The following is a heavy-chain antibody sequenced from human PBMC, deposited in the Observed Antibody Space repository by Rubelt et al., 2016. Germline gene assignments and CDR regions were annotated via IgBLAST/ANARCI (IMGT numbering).Heavy chain of an antibody. V-gene: IGHV4-59*08. J-gene: IGHJ4*02. Sequence: QVQLQESGPGLVKPSETLSLTCTVSGGSISSYYWSWIRQPPGKGLEWIGYIYYSGSTYYNPSLKSRVTISVDTSKNQFSLKLSSVTAADTAVYYCARQHLVSPFDYWGQGTLVTVSS. CDR2: IYYSGST. CDR3: ARQHLVSPFDY. CDR1: GGSISSYY. D-gene: IGHD3-16*01.